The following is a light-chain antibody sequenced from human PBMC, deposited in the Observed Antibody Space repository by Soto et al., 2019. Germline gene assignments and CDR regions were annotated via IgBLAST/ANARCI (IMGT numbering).Light chain of an antibody. Sequence: IEMMQSPATLSVSPGDRVTLSCRASQNIRRSLAWYQQRPGQPPRLLIYNSYTRATGIAARFSGSGSGTDFTLTISSLQLEDSAVYFCQQYENWPPVTFGGGTKVEIK. CDR3: QQYENWPPVT. J-gene: IGKJ4*01. V-gene: IGKV3-15*01. CDR1: QNIRRS. CDR2: NSY.